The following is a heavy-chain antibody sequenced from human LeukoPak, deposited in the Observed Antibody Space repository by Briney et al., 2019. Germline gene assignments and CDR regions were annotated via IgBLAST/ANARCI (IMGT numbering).Heavy chain of an antibody. Sequence: PGRSLRLSCAASGFTFSSYGMHWVRQAPGKGLEWVSGISGSGDTTFYADSVKGRFTIPRDNSKNTLYLQMNSLRAEDTAVYYCAKDRVCSGGSCYFDYWGQGTLVTVSS. J-gene: IGHJ4*02. D-gene: IGHD2-15*01. V-gene: IGHV3-23*01. CDR2: ISGSGDTT. CDR3: AKDRVCSGGSCYFDY. CDR1: GFTFSSYG.